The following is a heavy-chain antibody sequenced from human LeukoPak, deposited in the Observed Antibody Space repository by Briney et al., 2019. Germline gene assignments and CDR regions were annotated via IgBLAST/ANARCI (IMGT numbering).Heavy chain of an antibody. CDR3: ARAYDYVWGSYRYKPYFDY. J-gene: IGHJ4*02. CDR2: IHYSGST. D-gene: IGHD3-16*02. V-gene: IGHV4-31*03. Sequence: PSETLSLTCTDSGGAIGSGAYYWSWIRQHPGKGLEWIGYIHYSGSTYYNTSLKTRVTISVDTSKNQFSLKLSSVTAADTAVYYCARAYDYVWGSYRYKPYFDYWGQGTLVTVSS. CDR1: GGAIGSGAYY.